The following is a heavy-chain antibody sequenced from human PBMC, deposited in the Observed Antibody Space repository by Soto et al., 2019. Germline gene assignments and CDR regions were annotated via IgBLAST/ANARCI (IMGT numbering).Heavy chain of an antibody. CDR1: GYTFTSYG. D-gene: IGHD3-3*01. V-gene: IGHV1-18*04. CDR2: ISTYSGNT. CDR3: ARNLFGVIIMGDY. J-gene: IGHJ4*02. Sequence: GASVKVSCKASGYTFTSYGISWVRQAPGQGLEWMGWISTYSGNTDYAQKFQGRITMTTDTSTDTVYMELRSLRSDDTAVYFCARNLFGVIIMGDYWGQGTLVT.